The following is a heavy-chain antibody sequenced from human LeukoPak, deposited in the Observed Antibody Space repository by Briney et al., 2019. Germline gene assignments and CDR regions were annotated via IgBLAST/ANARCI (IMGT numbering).Heavy chain of an antibody. V-gene: IGHV1-2*02. D-gene: IGHD1-7*01. J-gene: IGHJ4*02. Sequence: ASVTVSCKASGYTFSGYYLHWVRQAPGQGLEWMGWIKSNSGDTNYAQKFQGRVSMTRDTSISTAYMELSGLRSDDTAIYYCARHSPGLGPNNWNYVYWGQGTLVTVSS. CDR2: IKSNSGDT. CDR3: ARHSPGLGPNNWNYVY. CDR1: GYTFSGYY.